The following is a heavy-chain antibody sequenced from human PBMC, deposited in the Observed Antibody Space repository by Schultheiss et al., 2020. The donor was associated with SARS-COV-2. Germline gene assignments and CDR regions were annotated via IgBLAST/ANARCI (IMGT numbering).Heavy chain of an antibody. CDR1: GFTFSSYA. CDR3: ARSPVGGNYYYMDV. CDR2: ISGSGGST. D-gene: IGHD3-16*01. V-gene: IGHV3-23*01. Sequence: GGSLRLSCAASGFTFSSYAMSWVRQAPGKGLEWVSAISGSGGSTYYADSVKGRFTISRDNSKNTLYLQMNSLRAEDTAVYYCARSPVGGNYYYMDVWGKGTTVTVSS. J-gene: IGHJ6*03.